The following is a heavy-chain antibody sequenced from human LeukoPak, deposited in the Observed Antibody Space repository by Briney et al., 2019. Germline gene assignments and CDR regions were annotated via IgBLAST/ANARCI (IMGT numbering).Heavy chain of an antibody. CDR2: MNPNSGNT. CDR3: ARVSSSAYFDY. J-gene: IGHJ4*02. CDR1: GYTFTSYD. V-gene: IGHV1-8*03. D-gene: IGHD6-25*01. Sequence: ASVKVSCKASGYTFTSYDINWVRQATGQGLEWMGWMNPNSGNTGYAQKFQGRVTITRNTSISTAYMELSSLRSEDTAVYDCARVSSSAYFDYWGQGTLVTVSS.